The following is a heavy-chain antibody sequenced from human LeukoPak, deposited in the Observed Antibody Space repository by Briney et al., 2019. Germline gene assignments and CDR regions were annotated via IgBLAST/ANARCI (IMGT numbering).Heavy chain of an antibody. CDR3: AREWMVPDWFDP. J-gene: IGHJ5*02. D-gene: IGHD6-19*01. Sequence: SETLSLTCTVPGGSISSYYRSWIRQPPGKGLEWIGYIYYSGSTNYNPSLKSRVTISVDTSKNQFSLKLSSVTAADTAVYYCAREWMVPDWFDPWGQGTLVTVSS. CDR1: GGSISSYY. V-gene: IGHV4-59*01. CDR2: IYYSGST.